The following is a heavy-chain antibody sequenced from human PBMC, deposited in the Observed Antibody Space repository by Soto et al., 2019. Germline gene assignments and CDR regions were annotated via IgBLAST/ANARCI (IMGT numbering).Heavy chain of an antibody. CDR3: ARDGYGDYEDWFDP. D-gene: IGHD4-17*01. V-gene: IGHV4-59*01. CDR2: IYYSGST. Sequence: SETLSLTCTVSGGSISSYYWSWIRQPPGKGLEWIGYIYYSGSTNYNPSLKSRVTISVDTSKNQFSLKLSSVTAADTAVYYCARDGYGDYEDWFDPWGQGTLVTVSS. CDR1: GGSISSYY. J-gene: IGHJ5*02.